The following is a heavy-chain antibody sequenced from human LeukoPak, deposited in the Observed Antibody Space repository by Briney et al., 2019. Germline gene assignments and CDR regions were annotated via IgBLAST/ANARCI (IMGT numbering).Heavy chain of an antibody. CDR2: IYTSGST. V-gene: IGHV4-4*07. CDR1: GGSISSYY. J-gene: IGHJ6*03. CDR3: AGDAVGYCSSTSCSEYYYYYMDV. Sequence: PSETLSLTCTVSGGSISSYYWSWIRQPAGKGLEWIGRIYTSGSTNYNPSLKSRVTMSVDTSKNQFSLKLSSVTAADTAVYYCAGDAVGYCSSTSCSEYYYYYMDVWGKGTTVTISS. D-gene: IGHD2-2*01.